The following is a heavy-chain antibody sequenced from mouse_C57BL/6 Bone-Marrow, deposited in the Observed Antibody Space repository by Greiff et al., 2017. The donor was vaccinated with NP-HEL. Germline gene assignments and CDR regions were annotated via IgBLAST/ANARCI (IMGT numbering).Heavy chain of an antibody. V-gene: IGHV1-52*01. J-gene: IGHJ1*03. CDR3: ARPDYYGSSYWYFDV. Sequence: QVQLQQPGAELVRPGSSVKLSCKASGYTFTSYWMHWVKQRPIQGLEWIGNIDPSDSENHYNQKFKDKATLTVDKSSSTAYMQLSSLTSEDSAVYYCARPDYYGSSYWYFDVWGTGTTVTVSS. CDR2: IDPSDSEN. D-gene: IGHD1-1*01. CDR1: GYTFTSYW.